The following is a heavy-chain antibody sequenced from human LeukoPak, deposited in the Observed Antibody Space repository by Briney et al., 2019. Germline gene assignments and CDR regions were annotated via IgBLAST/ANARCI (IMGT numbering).Heavy chain of an antibody. CDR2: ISYDGSNK. V-gene: IGHV3-30-3*01. Sequence: GGSLRLSCAASGFTFSSYAMHWVRQAPGKGLEWVAVISYDGSNKYYADSVKGRFTISRDNSKNTLYLQMNSLRAEDTAVYYCARGALCGGDCYGFYYYYYGMDVWGQGTTVTVSS. CDR1: GFTFSSYA. CDR3: ARGALCGGDCYGFYYYYYGMDV. J-gene: IGHJ6*02. D-gene: IGHD2-21*02.